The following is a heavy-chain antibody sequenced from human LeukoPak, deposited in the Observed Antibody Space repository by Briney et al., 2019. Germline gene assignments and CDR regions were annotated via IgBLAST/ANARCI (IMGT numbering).Heavy chain of an antibody. CDR1: GFTFSSYA. V-gene: IGHV3-30-3*01. Sequence: PGGSLRLSCAASGFTFSSYAMHWVRQAAGKGLEGVAVISYDGSNKYYADSVKGRFTISRDNSKNTLYLQMNSLRAEDTAVYYCARSGIQLWTGYFDYWGQGTLVTVSS. CDR3: ARSGIQLWTGYFDY. J-gene: IGHJ4*02. CDR2: ISYDGSNK. D-gene: IGHD5-18*01.